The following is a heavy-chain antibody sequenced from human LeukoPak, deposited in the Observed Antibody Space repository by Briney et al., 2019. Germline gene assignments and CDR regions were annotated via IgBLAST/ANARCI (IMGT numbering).Heavy chain of an antibody. V-gene: IGHV3-7*03. D-gene: IGHD2-2*01. CDR1: GFTVSSNY. J-gene: IGHJ4*02. Sequence: GGSLRLSCAASGFTVSSNYMSWVRQAPGKGLEWVANIKQDGSEKYYVNSVKGRFTISRDNSKNTLYLQMNSLRAEDTAVYYCAKARDIVVVPAAPPSFSDYWGQGTLVTVSS. CDR3: AKARDIVVVPAAPPSFSDY. CDR2: IKQDGSEK.